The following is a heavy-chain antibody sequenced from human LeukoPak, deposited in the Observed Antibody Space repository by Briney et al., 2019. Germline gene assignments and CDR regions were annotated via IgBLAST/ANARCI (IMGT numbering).Heavy chain of an antibody. Sequence: GGSLRLSCSASGFTFSSYGMHWVRQAPGKGLEWVAFIRYDGSNKYYADSVKGRFTVSRDNSKNTLYLQMNSLRAEDTAVYYCARDPYSGSYGADYYYYMDVWGKGTTVTISS. V-gene: IGHV3-30*02. CDR2: IRYDGSNK. J-gene: IGHJ6*03. CDR1: GFTFSSYG. D-gene: IGHD1-26*01. CDR3: ARDPYSGSYGADYYYYMDV.